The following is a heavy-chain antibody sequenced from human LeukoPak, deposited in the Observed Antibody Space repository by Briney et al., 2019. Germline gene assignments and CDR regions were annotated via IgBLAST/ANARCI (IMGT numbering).Heavy chain of an antibody. V-gene: IGHV3-7*01. Sequence: GVSLRLSCAASGFLCCRYCMIGLPQSPGKGRVGVCNIMQDGSEKFYVDSVKGRFTIARDNAKISLYLLRNSLRAEDTAVYYGARDWVGGGYGGFDYFDYWGQGTLVIVSS. CDR2: IMQDGSEK. J-gene: IGHJ4*02. CDR3: ARDWVGGGYGGFDYFDY. CDR1: GFLCCRYC. D-gene: IGHD5-12*01.